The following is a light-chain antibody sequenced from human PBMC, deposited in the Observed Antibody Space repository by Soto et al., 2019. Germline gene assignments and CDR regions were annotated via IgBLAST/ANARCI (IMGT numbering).Light chain of an antibody. CDR3: QQFSSYPLT. CDR2: GAS. CDR1: QPVTSSY. J-gene: IGKJ4*01. Sequence: EIVLTQSPGTLSLSPGERATLSCRASQPVTSSYLAWYQQKPGQAPRLLIFGASNRATGIPDRFSGSGSGTDFTLTISRLEPEDFAVYYCQQFSSYPLTFGGGTKVDIK. V-gene: IGKV3-20*01.